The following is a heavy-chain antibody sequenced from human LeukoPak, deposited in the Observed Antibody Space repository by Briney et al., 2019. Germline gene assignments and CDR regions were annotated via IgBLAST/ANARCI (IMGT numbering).Heavy chain of an antibody. CDR3: ARRAYYDTSGYYPTSGYFDL. Sequence: SETLSLTCTVSGGSIFSYYWNWIRQPPGKGLEWIGYIYPNGITSYNPSLRGRGTISIATSKNQFSLRLRSVTAADTAIYYCARRAYYDTSGYYPTSGYFDLWGRGTLVTVSS. J-gene: IGHJ2*01. CDR2: IYPNGIT. CDR1: GGSIFSYY. D-gene: IGHD3-22*01. V-gene: IGHV4-4*08.